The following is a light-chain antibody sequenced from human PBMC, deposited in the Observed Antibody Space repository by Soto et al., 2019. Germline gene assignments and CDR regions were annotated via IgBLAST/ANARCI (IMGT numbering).Light chain of an antibody. CDR1: QSISSY. CDR2: AAS. V-gene: IGKV1-39*01. Sequence: DIQMTQSPSSLSASVGDRVTITCRASQSISSYLNWYQQKPGKAPKLLIYAASSLRSGVPSRFSGSGSGTDFTLTISSLQPEDFATYYCQQSYSGWTFGQGTKLEIK. J-gene: IGKJ2*02. CDR3: QQSYSGWT.